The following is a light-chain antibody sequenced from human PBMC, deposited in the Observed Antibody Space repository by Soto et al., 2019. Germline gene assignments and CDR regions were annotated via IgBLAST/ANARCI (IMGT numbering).Light chain of an antibody. J-gene: IGKJ4*01. CDR3: PQSYSTPLT. CDR2: AAS. Sequence: DIQMTQSPSTLSASVGNRVTITCRASQSISSYFNWYQQKPGKAPKLLIYAASSLQSGVPSRFSGSGSGTDFTLTISSLQPEDFATYYCPQSYSTPLTFGGGTKVDIK. CDR1: QSISSY. V-gene: IGKV1-39*01.